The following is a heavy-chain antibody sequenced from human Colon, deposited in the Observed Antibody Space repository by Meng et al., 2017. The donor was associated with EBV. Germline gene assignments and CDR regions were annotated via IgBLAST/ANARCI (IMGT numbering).Heavy chain of an antibody. CDR1: GVSNKSNTR. CDR2: IDDSGST. V-gene: IGHV4-4*02. CDR3: ARGKQDAWELLAY. J-gene: IGHJ4*02. D-gene: IGHD1-26*01. Sequence: GQLPERGPEVVKPSGTLSPPRGFSGVSNKSNTRWTWVRQPPGKGLEWIGNIDDSGSTNYNPSLNSRISISLDKSKNHFSLKVNSVTAADTAVYYCARGKQDAWELLAYWGQGALVTVSS.